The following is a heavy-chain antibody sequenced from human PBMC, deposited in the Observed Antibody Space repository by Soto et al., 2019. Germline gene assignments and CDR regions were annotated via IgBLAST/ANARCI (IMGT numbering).Heavy chain of an antibody. CDR1: GYTFTSYG. CDR2: ISAYNGNT. V-gene: IGHV1-18*04. J-gene: IGHJ5*02. CDR3: ARDRGYCDSSGHNWFDP. Sequence: ASVKVSCKASGYTFTSYGISWVRQAPGQGLEWMGWISAYNGNTNYAQKLQGGVTMTTDTSTSTAYMELRSLRSDDTAVYYCARDRGYCDSSGHNWFDPWGQGTLVTVSS. D-gene: IGHD3-22*01.